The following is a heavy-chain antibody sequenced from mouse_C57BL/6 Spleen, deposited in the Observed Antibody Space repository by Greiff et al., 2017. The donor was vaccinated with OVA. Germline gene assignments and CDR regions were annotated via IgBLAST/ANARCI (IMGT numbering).Heavy chain of an antibody. V-gene: IGHV1-18*01. J-gene: IGHJ4*01. CDR1: GYTFTDYN. CDR2: INPNNGGT. CDR3: ARKEGNLYAMDY. D-gene: IGHD2-1*01. Sequence: EVQLQQSGPELVKPGASVKIPCKASGYTFTDYNLDWVKQSHGKSLEWIGDINPNNGGTIYNQKFKGKATLTVDKSSSTAYMELRSLTSEDTAVYYCARKEGNLYAMDYWGQGTSVTVSS.